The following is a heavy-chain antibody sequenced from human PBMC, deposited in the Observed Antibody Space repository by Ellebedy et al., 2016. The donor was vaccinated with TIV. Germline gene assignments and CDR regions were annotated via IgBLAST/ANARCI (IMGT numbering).Heavy chain of an antibody. V-gene: IGHV1-18*04. CDR3: ARARGVTVAGSNDF. D-gene: IGHD6-19*01. CDR2: ISVYNGNT. CDR1: GYTFITYG. Sequence: ASVKVSCKASGYTFITYGISWVRQAPGQGLEWMGWISVYNGNTDYAQKFQGRVILTTDTSTSTVYMELMNLTSDDTAVYYCARARGVTVAGSNDFWGQGTLVTVSS. J-gene: IGHJ4*02.